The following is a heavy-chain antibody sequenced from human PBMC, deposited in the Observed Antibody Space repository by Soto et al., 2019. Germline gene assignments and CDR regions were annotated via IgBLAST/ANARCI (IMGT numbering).Heavy chain of an antibody. D-gene: IGHD3-10*01. CDR3: AKGSY. Sequence: QVQLVESGGGVVQPGRSLRLSCAASGFTFSSYGMHWVRQAPGKGLEWVAVISYDGSNKYYADSMKGRFTISRDNSKNTLYLKMNSLRAEDTAVYYCAKGSYWGQGTLFTVSS. V-gene: IGHV3-30*18. J-gene: IGHJ4*02. CDR1: GFTFSSYG. CDR2: ISYDGSNK.